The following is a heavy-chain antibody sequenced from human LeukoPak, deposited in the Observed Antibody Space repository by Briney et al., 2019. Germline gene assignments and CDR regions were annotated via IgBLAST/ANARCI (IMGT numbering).Heavy chain of an antibody. CDR3: AKDIAYSYGQGGLDY. D-gene: IGHD5-18*01. V-gene: IGHV3-9*01. CDR1: GFTFDDYA. Sequence: PGGSLRLSCAASGFTFDDYAMHWVRQAPGKGLEWVSGISWNSGSIGYADSVKGRFTISRDNAKNSLYLQMNSLRAEDTALYYCAKDIAYSYGQGGLDYWGQGTLVTVSS. J-gene: IGHJ4*02. CDR2: ISWNSGSI.